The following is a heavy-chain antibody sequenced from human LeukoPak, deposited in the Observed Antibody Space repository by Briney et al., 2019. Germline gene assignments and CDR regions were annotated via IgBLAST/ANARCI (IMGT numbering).Heavy chain of an antibody. Sequence: GRSLKISCKGSGYRFNAYWITWVRQMHGKGLEWMGIIYPDDSDTRYSPSFQGQVTISADKSVRTPYLQWSSLKASDTAMYYCARPNITSYYDSRGYDAFDVWGQGTMVTVSS. CDR3: ARPNITSYYDSRGYDAFDV. CDR1: GYRFNAYW. CDR2: IYPDDSDT. V-gene: IGHV5-51*01. J-gene: IGHJ3*01. D-gene: IGHD3-22*01.